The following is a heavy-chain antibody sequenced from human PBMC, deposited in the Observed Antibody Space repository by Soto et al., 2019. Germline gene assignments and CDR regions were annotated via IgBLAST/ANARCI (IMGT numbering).Heavy chain of an antibody. J-gene: IGHJ6*02. V-gene: IGHV5-51*01. CDR1: GYSFTSYW. CDR2: IYPGDSDT. CDR3: ARLSRYDFWSGYPKPEYYYYGMDV. Sequence: PGGSLRLSCKGSGYSFTSYWIGWVRQMPGKGLEWMGIIYPGDSDTRYSPSFQGQVTISADKSISTAYLQWSSLKASDTAMYYCARLSRYDFWSGYPKPEYYYYGMDVWGQGTTVTVSS. D-gene: IGHD3-3*01.